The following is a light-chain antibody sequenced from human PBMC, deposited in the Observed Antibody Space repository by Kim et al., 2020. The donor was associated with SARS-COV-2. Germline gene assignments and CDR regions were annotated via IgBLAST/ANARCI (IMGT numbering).Light chain of an antibody. CDR2: RDS. V-gene: IGLV3-9*01. CDR1: NIGSKN. Sequence: SYELTQPLSVSVALGQTARITCGGNNIGSKNVHWYQQKPGQAPVLVIYRDSNRPSGIPERFSGSNSGNTATLTISRAQAGDEADYYCQVWDSSTKDWVFGGGTQLTVL. J-gene: IGLJ3*02. CDR3: QVWDSSTKDWV.